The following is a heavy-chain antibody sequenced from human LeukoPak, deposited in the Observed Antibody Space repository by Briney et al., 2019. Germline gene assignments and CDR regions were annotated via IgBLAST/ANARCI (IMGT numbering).Heavy chain of an antibody. D-gene: IGHD2-2*01. V-gene: IGHV3-11*06. Sequence: GGSLRLSCIVSGIPFSDYYMNWIRQAPGKGLEWISYISSSSSYSDYADSVKGRFTISRDNAKSALYLQLNSLRAEDTAVYYCARDAATSVGMPHYWGQGTVVTVSS. J-gene: IGHJ4*02. CDR3: ARDAATSVGMPHY. CDR2: ISSSSSYS. CDR1: GIPFSDYY.